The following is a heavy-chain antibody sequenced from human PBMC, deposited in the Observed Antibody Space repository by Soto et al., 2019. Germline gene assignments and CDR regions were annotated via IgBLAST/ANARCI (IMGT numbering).Heavy chain of an antibody. J-gene: IGHJ6*03. CDR3: ARDRAQTWIQWNYYYYMDV. D-gene: IGHD5-18*01. Sequence: EVQLVESGGGLVKPGGSLRLSCAASGFTFSSYSMNWVRQAPGKGLEWVSSISSSSSYIYYADSVKGRFTISRDKAKNSLYLQMNSLRAEDTAVYYCARDRAQTWIQWNYYYYMDVWGKGTTVTVSS. CDR1: GFTFSSYS. CDR2: ISSSSSYI. V-gene: IGHV3-21*01.